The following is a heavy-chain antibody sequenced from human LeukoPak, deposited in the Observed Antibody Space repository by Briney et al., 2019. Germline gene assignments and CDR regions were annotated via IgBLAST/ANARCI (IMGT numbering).Heavy chain of an antibody. CDR2: ISSSSSHI. Sequence: GGSLRLSCAASGFTFSSYSMNWVRQAPGKGLEWVSSISSSSSHIYYADSLKGRFTISRDIAKNLLYLQMNSLRAEDTAVYYCARDPGMGDGMDVWGKGTTVTVSS. CDR3: ARDPGMGDGMDV. D-gene: IGHD3-16*01. CDR1: GFTFSSYS. V-gene: IGHV3-21*01. J-gene: IGHJ6*04.